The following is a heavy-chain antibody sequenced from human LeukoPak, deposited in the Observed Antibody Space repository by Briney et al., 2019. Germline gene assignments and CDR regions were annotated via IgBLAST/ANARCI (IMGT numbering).Heavy chain of an antibody. CDR1: GFTFSSYA. Sequence: GGSLRLSCAASGFTFSSYAMSWVRQAPGKGLEWVSHISSSGSIIYYADSVKGRFTISRDNAKNSLSLQMNSLRAEDTAVYYCARYTSSSNGWYFDYWGQGMLVTVSS. V-gene: IGHV3-48*04. CDR3: ARYTSSSNGWYFDY. J-gene: IGHJ4*02. D-gene: IGHD6-6*01. CDR2: ISSSGSII.